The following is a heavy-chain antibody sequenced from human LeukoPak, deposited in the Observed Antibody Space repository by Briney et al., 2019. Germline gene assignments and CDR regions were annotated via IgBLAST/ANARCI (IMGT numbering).Heavy chain of an antibody. CDR3: ARQGVGATDC. J-gene: IGHJ4*02. Sequence: PSETLSLTCTVSGGSISSSTYYWAWIRQSPGKGLEWIGSNTYSGSTYYNPSLESRVTISVDTSKNQFSLRLISVTAVDTAVYYCARQGVGATDCWGQGTLVTVSS. V-gene: IGHV4-39*01. CDR1: GGSISSSTYY. D-gene: IGHD1-26*01. CDR2: NTYSGST.